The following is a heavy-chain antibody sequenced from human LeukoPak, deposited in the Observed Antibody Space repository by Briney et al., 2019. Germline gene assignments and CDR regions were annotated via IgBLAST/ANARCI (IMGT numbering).Heavy chain of an antibody. CDR2: INWNGGST. V-gene: IGHV3-20*04. J-gene: IGHJ3*02. D-gene: IGHD1-26*01. Sequence: GGSLRLSCAASGFTFDDYGMSWVRQAPGKGLEWVSGINWNGGSTGYADSVKGRFTISRDNAKNSLYLQMNSLRAEDTAVYYCASGGSYYSRAFDIWGQGTMVTVSS. CDR1: GFTFDDYG. CDR3: ASGGSYYSRAFDI.